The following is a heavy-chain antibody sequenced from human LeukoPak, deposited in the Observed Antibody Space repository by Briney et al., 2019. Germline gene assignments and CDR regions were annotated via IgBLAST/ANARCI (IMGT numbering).Heavy chain of an antibody. Sequence: GGSLRLSXAASGFTFSSYWMSWVRQAPGKGLEWVANIKQDGSEKYYVDSVKGRFTISRDNAKNSLYLQMNSLRAEDKAVYYCARVSRFGGGAFDIWGQGTMVTVSS. D-gene: IGHD3-10*01. CDR1: GFTFSSYW. V-gene: IGHV3-7*01. CDR3: ARVSRFGGGAFDI. J-gene: IGHJ3*02. CDR2: IKQDGSEK.